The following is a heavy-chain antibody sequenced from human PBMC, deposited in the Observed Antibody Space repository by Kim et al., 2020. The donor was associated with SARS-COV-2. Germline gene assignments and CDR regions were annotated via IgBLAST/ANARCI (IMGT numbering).Heavy chain of an antibody. CDR3: AKTLSTLPYFDAPTCWF. Sequence: GGSLRLSCEASGFPFHSYTMSWVRQAPGKGLEWVSSILGPPDIFYADSVKGRFTISRDNSRNTMYLQLNSLRADDTAIYYCAKTLSTLPYFDAPTCWF. CDR2: ILGPPDI. CDR1: GFPFHSYT. J-gene: IGHJ5*01. V-gene: IGHV3-23*01. D-gene: IGHD3-9*01.